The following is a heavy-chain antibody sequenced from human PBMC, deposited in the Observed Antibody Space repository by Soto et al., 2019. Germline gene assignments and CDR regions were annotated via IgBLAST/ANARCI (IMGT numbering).Heavy chain of an antibody. CDR3: ARTSDYGGNSYYYSYYGMDV. D-gene: IGHD4-17*01. CDR1: GFTFSSYS. Sequence: GSLRLSCAASGFTFSSYSMNWVRQAPGKGLEWVSYISSSSSTIYYADSVKGRFTISRDNAKNSLYLQMNSLRDEDTAVYYCARTSDYGGNSYYYSYYGMDVWGQGTTVTVFS. V-gene: IGHV3-48*02. CDR2: ISSSSSTI. J-gene: IGHJ6*02.